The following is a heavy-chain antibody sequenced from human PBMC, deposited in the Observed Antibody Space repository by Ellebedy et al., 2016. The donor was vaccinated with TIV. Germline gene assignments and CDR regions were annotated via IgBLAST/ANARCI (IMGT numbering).Heavy chain of an antibody. V-gene: IGHV3-33*01. J-gene: IGHJ4*02. CDR1: GFTFSSYA. CDR2: MWHGGISK. CDR3: ARGEYSGYAPPAY. Sequence: GGSLRLSCATSGFTFSSYAMRWVRQTPGKGLEWVAVMWHGGISKDYADSVKGRFAISGDNSKNTLYLQMNNLRAEDTAVYYCARGEYSGYAPPAYWGQGTLVIVSS. D-gene: IGHD5-12*01.